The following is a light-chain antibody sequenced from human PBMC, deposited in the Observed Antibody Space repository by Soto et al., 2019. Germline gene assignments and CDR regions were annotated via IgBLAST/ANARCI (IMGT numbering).Light chain of an antibody. CDR3: QQSNTFVT. V-gene: IGKV1D-12*01. Sequence: DIQMTQSPSSVSASVGDRVTITFRASQDVSFWLAWYQQKPGQAPKLLVYTATTLQSGVPSRFSGSGSGTHFTLTINGLQPEDFATYYCQQSNTFVTFGGGTKVDIK. J-gene: IGKJ4*01. CDR2: TAT. CDR1: QDVSFW.